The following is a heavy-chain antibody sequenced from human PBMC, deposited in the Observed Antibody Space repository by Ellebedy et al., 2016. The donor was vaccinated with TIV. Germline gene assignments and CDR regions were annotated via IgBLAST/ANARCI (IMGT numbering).Heavy chain of an antibody. Sequence: GESLKISCTGSGYSFTTYWIRWVRQMPGKGLEWMGRIDPSDSYIKYSPSFHAHVTSSVDKSIRTAYLQWSSLYASDTAMYYCARLMMEQHQSWFDPWGQGTLVTVSS. CDR2: IDPSDSYI. CDR1: GYSFTTYW. V-gene: IGHV5-10-1*01. CDR3: ARLMMEQHQSWFDP. D-gene: IGHD6-13*01. J-gene: IGHJ5*02.